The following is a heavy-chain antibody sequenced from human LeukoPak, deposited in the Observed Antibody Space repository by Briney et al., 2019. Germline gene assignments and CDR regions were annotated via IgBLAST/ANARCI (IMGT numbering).Heavy chain of an antibody. D-gene: IGHD1-26*01. CDR1: GFTFSSYA. Sequence: GGSLRLSCAASGFTFSSYAMSWVRQAPGKGLEWVSAISGSGGSTYYADSVKGRFTISRDNSRNTLDLQMNSLRAEDTAVYYCAKDEIVGAIVYWGQETLVTDSS. J-gene: IGHJ4*02. V-gene: IGHV3-23*01. CDR2: ISGSGGST. CDR3: AKDEIVGAIVY.